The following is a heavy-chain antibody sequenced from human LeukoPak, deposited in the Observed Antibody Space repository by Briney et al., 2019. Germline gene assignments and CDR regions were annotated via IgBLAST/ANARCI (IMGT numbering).Heavy chain of an antibody. CDR1: GGTFSSYA. V-gene: IGHV1-69*05. D-gene: IGHD5-24*01. CDR3: ARGPNDRGDGYNYAFDI. J-gene: IGHJ3*02. Sequence: ASVTVSCKASGGTFSSYAISWVRQAPGQGLEWMGGIIPIFGTANYAQKFQGRVTITTDESTSTAYMELSSLRSEDTAVYYCARGPNDRGDGYNYAFDIWGQGTMVTVSS. CDR2: IIPIFGTA.